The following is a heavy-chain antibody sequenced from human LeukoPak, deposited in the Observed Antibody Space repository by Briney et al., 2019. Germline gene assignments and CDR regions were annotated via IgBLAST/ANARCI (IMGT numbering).Heavy chain of an antibody. J-gene: IGHJ4*02. CDR1: GGSISCYY. CDR3: ARVARQRYQLPRATIFDD. CDR2: IYYSGST. D-gene: IGHD2-2*01. Sequence: SETLSLTCTVSGGSISCYYWSWIRQPPGKGLEWIGYIYYSGSTNYNPSLKSRVTISVDTSENQFSLTLSSVTAADTAVYYCARVARQRYQLPRATIFDDWGQGTLVTVSS. V-gene: IGHV4-59*01.